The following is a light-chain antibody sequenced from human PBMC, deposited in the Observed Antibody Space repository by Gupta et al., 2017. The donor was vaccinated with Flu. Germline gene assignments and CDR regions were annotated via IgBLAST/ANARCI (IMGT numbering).Light chain of an antibody. V-gene: IGLV1-51*01. CDR2: EDN. CDR3: GTWDSSLRTYV. J-gene: IGLJ1*01. CDR1: SANIGSNY. Sequence: QSVLSQPPSVSTAPGQKVTISCSGSSANIGSNYISVYHHLPGTAPKLLIYEDNTRPSGIPARFSGSKSGTSATLGITGLQTGDEADYYCGTWDSSLRTYVFVTGTKVSVL.